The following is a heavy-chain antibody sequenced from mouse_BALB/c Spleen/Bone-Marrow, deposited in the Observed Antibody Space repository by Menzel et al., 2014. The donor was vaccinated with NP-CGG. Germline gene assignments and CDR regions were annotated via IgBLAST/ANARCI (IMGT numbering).Heavy chain of an antibody. CDR3: ARLGYYGTMDY. D-gene: IGHD1-1*01. V-gene: IGHV4-1*02. CDR2: INPDSSTI. J-gene: IGHJ4*01. Sequence: EVHLVESGGGLVQPGGSLKLPCAASGFDSSGYWMSWVRQAPGKGLEWIGEINPDSSTINYTPSLKDKFIISRDNAKNTLYLQMSKVRSEDTALYYCARLGYYGTMDYWGQGTSVTVSS. CDR1: GFDSSGYW.